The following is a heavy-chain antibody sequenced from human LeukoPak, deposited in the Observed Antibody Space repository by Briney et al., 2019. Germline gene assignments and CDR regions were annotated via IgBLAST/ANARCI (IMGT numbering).Heavy chain of an antibody. CDR3: ARGGSGISNAFDI. D-gene: IGHD3-10*01. J-gene: IGHJ3*02. V-gene: IGHV4-59*01. CDR1: GRSISSYY. Sequence: PSETLSLTCSVSGRSISSYYWSWIRQPPGKGLEWIGYLYYSGSTNSNPSLKSRVTMSVDTSKNQFSLKLRSVTAADTAVYYCARGGSGISNAFDIWGQGTMVTVSS. CDR2: LYYSGST.